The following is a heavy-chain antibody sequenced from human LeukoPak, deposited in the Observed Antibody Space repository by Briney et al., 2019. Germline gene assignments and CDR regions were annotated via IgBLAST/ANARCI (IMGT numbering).Heavy chain of an antibody. CDR3: ARSLYGDYGY. D-gene: IGHD4-17*01. V-gene: IGHV1-69*04. Sequence: SVKVSCKASGGTFSSYAISWVRQAPGQGPEWMGRIIPILGIANYAQKFQGRVTITADKSTSTAYMELSSLRSEDTAVYYCARSLYGDYGYWGQGTLVTVSS. CDR2: IIPILGIA. CDR1: GGTFSSYA. J-gene: IGHJ4*02.